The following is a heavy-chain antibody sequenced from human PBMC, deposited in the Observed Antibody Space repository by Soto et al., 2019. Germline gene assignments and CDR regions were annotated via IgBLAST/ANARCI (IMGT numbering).Heavy chain of an antibody. CDR3: ARENTGEITARYHAWLDL. D-gene: IGHD2-2*01. J-gene: IGHJ5*02. V-gene: IGHV4-34*01. CDR2: INHSGVT. CDR1: GGSFSCYY. Sequence: PSETLSLTCADSGGSFSCYYWSWIRQPPGKVLELIGEINHSGVTNYSPSLKSRVTISVDRSTKQFSLKLTSVTAAETAFYYFARENTGEITARYHAWLDLWGQGTMVTVSS.